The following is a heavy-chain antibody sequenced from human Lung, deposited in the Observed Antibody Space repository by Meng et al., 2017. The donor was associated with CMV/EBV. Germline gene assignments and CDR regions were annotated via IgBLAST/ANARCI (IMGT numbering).Heavy chain of an antibody. V-gene: IGHV3-23*01. D-gene: IGHD4/OR15-4a*01. CDR2: ISTSGGDT. Sequence: GGSLRLSCAASGFTFSSHALSWVRQAPGKGLEWVSSISTSGGDTYHADSVKGRFTISRDNSKKTLYWQMNSLRAEDTAVYYCANLGRTIRDYWGQGTLVTVSS. J-gene: IGHJ4*02. CDR1: GFTFSSHA. CDR3: ANLGRTIRDY.